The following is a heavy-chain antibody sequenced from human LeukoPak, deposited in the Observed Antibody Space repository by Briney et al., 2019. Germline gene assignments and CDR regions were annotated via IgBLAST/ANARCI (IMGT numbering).Heavy chain of an antibody. D-gene: IGHD6-6*01. J-gene: IGHJ4*02. CDR1: AGSISSSSYY. V-gene: IGHV4-39*01. CDR2: IYYSGST. Sequence: PSETLSLTCTVSAGSISSSSYYWGWIRQPPGMGLEYIGNIYYSGSTYYNPSLKSRVTISVDTSKNQFSLKLSSVTAADTAVYYCARLGEKIAAPPGYWGQGTLVTVSS. CDR3: ARLGEKIAAPPGY.